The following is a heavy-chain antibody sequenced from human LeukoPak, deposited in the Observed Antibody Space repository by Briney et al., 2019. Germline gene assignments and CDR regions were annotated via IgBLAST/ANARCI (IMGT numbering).Heavy chain of an antibody. D-gene: IGHD1-26*01. J-gene: IGHJ4*02. V-gene: IGHV4-34*01. Sequence: NSSETLSLTRAVYGGSFSGYYWSWIRQPPGKGLEWIGEINHSGSTNYNPSLKCRVTISVDTSKNQFSLKLSSVTAADTAVYYCARGLVGATRVDYWGQGTLVTVSS. CDR1: GGSFSGYY. CDR3: ARGLVGATRVDY. CDR2: INHSGST.